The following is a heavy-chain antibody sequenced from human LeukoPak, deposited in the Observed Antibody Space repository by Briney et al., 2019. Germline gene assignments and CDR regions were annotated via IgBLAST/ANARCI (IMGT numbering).Heavy chain of an antibody. CDR2: INSDGGST. V-gene: IGHV3-64*04. CDR1: GFTFSRYA. D-gene: IGHD7-27*01. J-gene: IGHJ6*02. Sequence: GGSLRLSCSASGFTFSRYAMHWVRQAPGKGLKYVSAINSDGGSTYFADSVKGRFTISRDNAKNSLCLHMNSLRVEDSAVYYCARSGVPHGTDVWGQGTTVTVS. CDR3: ARSGVPHGTDV.